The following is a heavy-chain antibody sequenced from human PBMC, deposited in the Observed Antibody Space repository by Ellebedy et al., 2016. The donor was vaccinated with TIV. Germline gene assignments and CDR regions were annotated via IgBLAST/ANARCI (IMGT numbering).Heavy chain of an antibody. V-gene: IGHV4-59*01. CDR2: IYNFYNSGST. Sequence: MPSETLSLTCTVSGASISSYYWSWIRQPPGKGLEWIGYIYNFYNSGSTNYNPSLESRVTISVDTSKKQFSLRLSPVSAADTAVYYCARFNSGWSGGRYFDYWGQGSLVTVSS. J-gene: IGHJ4*02. CDR3: ARFNSGWSGGRYFDY. D-gene: IGHD6-19*01. CDR1: GASISSYY.